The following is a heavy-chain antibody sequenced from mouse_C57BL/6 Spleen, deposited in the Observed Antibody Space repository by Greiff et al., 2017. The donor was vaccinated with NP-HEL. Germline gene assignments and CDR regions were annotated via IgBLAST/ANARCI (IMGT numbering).Heavy chain of an antibody. D-gene: IGHD1-1*01. V-gene: IGHV1-69*01. CDR1: GYTFTSYW. J-gene: IGHJ2*01. CDR2: IDPSDSYT. Sequence: VQLQQSGAELVMPGASVKLSCKASGYTFTSYWMHWVKQRPGQGLEWIGEIDPSDSYTNYNPKFQGKSTLTVDKSSSTAYMHLSSLTSEDSAVYYCARKEGYSAYFDYWGQGTTLTVSS. CDR3: ARKEGYSAYFDY.